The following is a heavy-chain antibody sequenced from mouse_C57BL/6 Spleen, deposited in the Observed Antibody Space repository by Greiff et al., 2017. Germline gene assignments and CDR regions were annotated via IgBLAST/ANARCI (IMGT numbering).Heavy chain of an antibody. CDR1: GFSFNTYA. Sequence: GGGLVQPKGSLKLSCAASGFSFNTYAMNWVRQAPGKGLEWVARIRSKSNNYATYYADSVKDRFTISRDDSESMLYLQMNNLKTEDTAIYYCVRSLWYFDYWGQGTTLTVSS. V-gene: IGHV10-1*01. CDR2: IRSKSNNYAT. J-gene: IGHJ2*01. D-gene: IGHD1-1*01. CDR3: VRSLWYFDY.